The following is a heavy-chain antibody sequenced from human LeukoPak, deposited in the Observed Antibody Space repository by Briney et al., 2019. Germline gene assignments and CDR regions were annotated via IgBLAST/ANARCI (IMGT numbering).Heavy chain of an antibody. CDR3: ARDSHAYFDAFDI. CDR2: IYTSGST. D-gene: IGHD2/OR15-2a*01. V-gene: IGHV4-61*02. CDR1: GGSISSGSYY. Sequence: PSQTLSLTCTVSGGSISSGSYYWSWIRQPAGKGLEWIGRIYTSGSTNYNPSLKSRVTISVDTSKNQFSLKLSSVTAADTAVYFCARDSHAYFDAFDIWGQGTMVTVSS. J-gene: IGHJ3*02.